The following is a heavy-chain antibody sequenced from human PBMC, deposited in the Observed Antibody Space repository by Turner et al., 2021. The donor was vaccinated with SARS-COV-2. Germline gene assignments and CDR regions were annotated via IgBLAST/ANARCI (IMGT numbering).Heavy chain of an antibody. J-gene: IGHJ4*02. D-gene: IGHD3-10*01. CDR3: STDLILVWFGKLQDTDTKHLGS. V-gene: IGHV4-39*02. Sequence: QLQLQESGPGLVKPSETLSLPCTVSGDSLSSSNFYWGWIRQPPGKGLEWIATVKYGGNTFYNPSLKSRVSISVDASKNQIFLNLTSVTAADTAVYYCSTDLILVWFGKLQDTDTKHLGSWGQGTLVTVSS. CDR2: VKYGGNT. CDR1: GDSLSSSNFY.